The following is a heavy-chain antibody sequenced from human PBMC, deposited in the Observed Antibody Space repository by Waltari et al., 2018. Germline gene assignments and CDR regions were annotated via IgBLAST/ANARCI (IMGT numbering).Heavy chain of an antibody. Sequence: QVQLQESGPGLVKPSETLSLTCTVSGGSISSYYWSWIRQPAGKGLEWSGRIYTSGSTNYNPSLKSRVTMSVDTSKNQFSLKLSSVTAADTAVYYCAASLRSIAAAGTTGHFDYWGQGTLVTVSS. CDR1: GGSISSYY. D-gene: IGHD6-13*01. CDR2: IYTSGST. CDR3: AASLRSIAAAGTTGHFDY. J-gene: IGHJ4*02. V-gene: IGHV4-4*07.